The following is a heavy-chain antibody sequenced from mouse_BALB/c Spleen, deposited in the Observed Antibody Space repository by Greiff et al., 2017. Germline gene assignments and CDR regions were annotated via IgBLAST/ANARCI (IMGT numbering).Heavy chain of an antibody. J-gene: IGHJ4*01. CDR2: IYPGNSDT. CDR1: GYSFTSYW. Sequence: VQLQQSGTVLARPGASVKMSCKASGYSFTSYWMHWVKQRPGQGLEWIGAIYPGNSDTSYNQKFKGKAKLTAVTSASTAYMELSSLTNEDSAVYYCTRAETTREGAMDYWGQGTSVTVSS. D-gene: IGHD3-2*01. CDR3: TRAETTREGAMDY. V-gene: IGHV1-5*01.